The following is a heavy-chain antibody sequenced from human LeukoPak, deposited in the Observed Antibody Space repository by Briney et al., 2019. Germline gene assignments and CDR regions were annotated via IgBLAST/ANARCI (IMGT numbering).Heavy chain of an antibody. Sequence: GGSLRLSCVASGFTVSSNYMHWVRQAPGKGLEWVAVISYDGSNKYYADSVKGRFTISRDNSKNTLYLQMNSLRAEDTAVYYCARDYDFWSGRPGSYYYYGMDVWGQGTTVTVSS. V-gene: IGHV3-30*03. CDR3: ARDYDFWSGRPGSYYYYGMDV. CDR2: ISYDGSNK. D-gene: IGHD3-3*01. CDR1: GFTVSSNY. J-gene: IGHJ6*02.